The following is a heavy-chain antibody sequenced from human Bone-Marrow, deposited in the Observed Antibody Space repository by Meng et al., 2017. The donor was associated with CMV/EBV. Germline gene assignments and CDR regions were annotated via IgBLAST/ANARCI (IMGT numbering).Heavy chain of an antibody. Sequence: GGSLRLSCAASGFTVSSNYMSWVRQAPGKGLEWVSVIYSGGSTYYADSVKGRFTISRDNSKNTLYLQMNSLRAEDTAVYYCAREGYYYDSSGYYYEYFDYWGQGTLVTVSS. CDR1: GFTVSSNY. CDR2: IYSGGST. J-gene: IGHJ4*02. D-gene: IGHD3-22*01. V-gene: IGHV3-66*02. CDR3: AREGYYYDSSGYYYEYFDY.